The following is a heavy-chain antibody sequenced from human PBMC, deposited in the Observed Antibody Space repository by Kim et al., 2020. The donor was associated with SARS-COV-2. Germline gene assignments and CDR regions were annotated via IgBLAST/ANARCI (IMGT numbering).Heavy chain of an antibody. J-gene: IGHJ5*02. CDR2: ISYDGSNK. CDR3: AKDAYDYVWGSYKWFDP. CDR1: GFTFSSYG. D-gene: IGHD3-16*01. V-gene: IGHV3-30*18. Sequence: GGSLRLSCAASGFTFSSYGMHWVRQAPGKGLEWVAVISYDGSNKYYADSVKGRFTISRDNSKNTLYLQMNSLGAEDTAVYYCAKDAYDYVWGSYKWFDPWGQGTLVTVSS.